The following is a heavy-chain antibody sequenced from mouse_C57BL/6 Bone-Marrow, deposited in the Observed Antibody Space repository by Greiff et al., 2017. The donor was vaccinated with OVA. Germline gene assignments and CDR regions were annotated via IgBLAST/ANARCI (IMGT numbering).Heavy chain of an antibody. V-gene: IGHV1-64*01. Sequence: QVQLKQPGAELVKPGASVKLSCKASGYTFTSYWMHWVKQRPGQGLEWIGMIHPNSGSTNYNEKFKSKATLTVDKSSSTAYMQLSSLTSEDSAVYYCARATTVLGRWYFDVWGTGTTVTVSS. CDR2: IHPNSGST. J-gene: IGHJ1*03. D-gene: IGHD1-1*01. CDR1: GYTFTSYW. CDR3: ARATTVLGRWYFDV.